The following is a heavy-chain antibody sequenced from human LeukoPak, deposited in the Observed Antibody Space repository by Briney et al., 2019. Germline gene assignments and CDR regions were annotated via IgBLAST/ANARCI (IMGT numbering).Heavy chain of an antibody. CDR1: GFTFSSYA. CDR2: TSYDGSNK. CDR3: ARAPNSGWYVDNWFDP. V-gene: IGHV3-30-3*01. D-gene: IGHD6-19*01. J-gene: IGHJ5*02. Sequence: GGSLRLSCAASGFTFSSYAMHWVRQAPGKGLEWVAVTSYDGSNKYYADSVKGRFTISRDNSKNTLYLQMNSLRAEDTAVYYCARAPNSGWYVDNWFDPWGQGTLVTVSS.